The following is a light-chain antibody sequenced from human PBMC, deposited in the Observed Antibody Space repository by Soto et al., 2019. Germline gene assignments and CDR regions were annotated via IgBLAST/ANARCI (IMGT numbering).Light chain of an antibody. J-gene: IGKJ1*01. V-gene: IGKV3-15*01. CDR1: QSVSSN. CDR3: QQFHNGSIT. Sequence: EIVMTQSPAPLSVSTGERATLTCGASQSVSSNVAWYQQKPGQAPRGLIVCASSRATGSPVRFSGSGAGTEFTLTTTSLQSADFAVYYCQQFHNGSITFGQGTKVEIK. CDR2: CAS.